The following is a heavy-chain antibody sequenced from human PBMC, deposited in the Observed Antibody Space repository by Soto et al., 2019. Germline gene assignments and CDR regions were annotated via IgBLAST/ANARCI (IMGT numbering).Heavy chain of an antibody. CDR3: ARDRAGRGYSYGPTYYYYYVIDV. V-gene: IGHV1-69*01. CDR2: IIPIFGTA. CDR1: GGTFSSYA. D-gene: IGHD5-18*01. Sequence: QVQLVQSGAEVKKPGSSVKVSCKASGGTFSSYAISWVRQSPGQGLEWMGGIIPIFGTANYAQKFQVSVTSTAHESTSTAYMEISRLRYEDKAVYYCARDRAGRGYSYGPTYYYYYVIDVWGQGTTVTVSS. J-gene: IGHJ6*02.